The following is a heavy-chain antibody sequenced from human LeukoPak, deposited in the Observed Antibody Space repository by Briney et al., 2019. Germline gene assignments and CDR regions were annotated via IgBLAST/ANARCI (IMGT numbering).Heavy chain of an antibody. Sequence: GGSLRLSCAASGFTFSNAWMSWVRQAPGKGLEWVGRIKSKPDGGTTDYAAPVKGRFTISRDDSKNTLYLQMNSLKTEDTAVYYCTTAVPATPGYWGQGTLVTVSS. D-gene: IGHD2-2*01. J-gene: IGHJ4*02. CDR2: IKSKPDGGTT. V-gene: IGHV3-15*01. CDR1: GFTFSNAW. CDR3: TTAVPATPGY.